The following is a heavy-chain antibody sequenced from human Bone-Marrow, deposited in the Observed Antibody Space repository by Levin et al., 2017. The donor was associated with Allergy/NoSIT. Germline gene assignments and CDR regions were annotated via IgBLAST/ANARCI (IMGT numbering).Heavy chain of an antibody. CDR1: GFTFSSYA. CDR2: ISGSGGST. CDR3: AKDNMITFGGVIARGAFDI. J-gene: IGHJ3*02. Sequence: GGSLRLSCAASGFTFSSYAMSWVRQAPGKGLEWVSAISGSGGSTYYADSVKGRFTISRDNSKNTLYLQMNSLRAEDTAVYYCAKDNMITFGGVIARGAFDIWGQGTMVTVSS. V-gene: IGHV3-23*01. D-gene: IGHD3-16*02.